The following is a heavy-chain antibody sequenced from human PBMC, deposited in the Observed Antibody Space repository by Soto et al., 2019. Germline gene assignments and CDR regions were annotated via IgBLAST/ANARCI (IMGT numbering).Heavy chain of an antibody. J-gene: IGHJ5*02. D-gene: IGHD3-10*01. Sequence: SETLSLTCTVSGGSISSYYWSWIRQPPGKGLEWIGYIYYSGSTYYNPSLKSRVTISVDTSKNQFSLKLSSVTAADTAVYYCARSVTTWGQGTLVTVS. CDR3: ARSVTT. CDR1: GGSISSYY. CDR2: IYYSGST. V-gene: IGHV4-59*12.